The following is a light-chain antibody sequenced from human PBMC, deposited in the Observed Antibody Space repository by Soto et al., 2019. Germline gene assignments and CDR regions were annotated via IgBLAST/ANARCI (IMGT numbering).Light chain of an antibody. CDR1: QSISSW. V-gene: IGKV1-5*01. J-gene: IGKJ4*01. Sequence: DIQMTQSPSTLSASVGDRVTITCRASQSISSWLAWYQQKPGKAPKLLIYDASSLESGVPSRFSGSGSGTEFTLTISSLQPDDFATYYCQQYNSYSPLTFGGGTKVYI. CDR3: QQYNSYSPLT. CDR2: DAS.